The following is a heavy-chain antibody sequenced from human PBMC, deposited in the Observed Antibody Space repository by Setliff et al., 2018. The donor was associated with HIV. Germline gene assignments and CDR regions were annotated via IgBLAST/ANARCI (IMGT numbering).Heavy chain of an antibody. V-gene: IGHV3-30*09. CDR3: ARRAYCSSTTCFDN. CDR1: GFTFSSYA. CDR2: ISYDGKKK. J-gene: IGHJ4*02. D-gene: IGHD2-2*01. Sequence: GGSLRLSCEASGFTFSSYAMHWVRQAPGKGLEWAAVISYDGKKKLYADSLKGRFAIPRDTSKNTLYLQMNSLRAEDTAVYYCARRAYCSSTTCFDNWGQETLVTVSS.